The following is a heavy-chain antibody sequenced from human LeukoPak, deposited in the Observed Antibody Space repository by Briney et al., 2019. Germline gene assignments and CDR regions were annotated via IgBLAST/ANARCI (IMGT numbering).Heavy chain of an antibody. J-gene: IGHJ4*02. D-gene: IGHD6-13*01. CDR1: GFTFSTYA. CDR2: ISSSGGST. Sequence: PGGSLRLSXAASGFTFSTYAMSWVRQAPGKGLEWVSAISSSGGSTYYADSVKGRFTISRDNSKNTLYLQMNSLRAEDTAVYYCAKYCGYSSSWYKLGFDYWGPGTLVTVSS. CDR3: AKYCGYSSSWYKLGFDY. V-gene: IGHV3-23*01.